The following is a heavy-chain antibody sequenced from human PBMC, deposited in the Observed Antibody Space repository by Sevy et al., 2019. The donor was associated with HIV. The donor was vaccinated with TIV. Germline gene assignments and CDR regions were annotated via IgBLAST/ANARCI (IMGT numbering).Heavy chain of an antibody. J-gene: IGHJ5*02. CDR1: GGSISSYY. Sequence: SETLSLTCTVSGGSISSYYWSWIRQPPGKGLEWIGYIYYSGSTNYNPSLKSRVTISVVTSKNQFSLKLSSVTAVDTAVYYCARAIAVAETWFDPWGQGTLVTVSS. D-gene: IGHD6-19*01. CDR2: IYYSGST. V-gene: IGHV4-59*01. CDR3: ARAIAVAETWFDP.